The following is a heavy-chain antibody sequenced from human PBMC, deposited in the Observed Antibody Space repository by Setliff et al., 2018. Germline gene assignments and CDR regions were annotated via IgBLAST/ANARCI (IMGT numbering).Heavy chain of an antibody. CDR1: GDSVTSHY. J-gene: IGHJ5*02. CDR3: ASGVPNYDFWSGYYTGSYWFDP. V-gene: IGHV4-59*02. D-gene: IGHD3-3*01. CDR2: IYYSGST. Sequence: SETLSLTCSVSGDSVTSHYWGWIRQPPGKGLEWIGYIYYSGSTNYNPSLKSRVTISVDTSKNQFSLKLSSVTAADTAVYYCASGVPNYDFWSGYYTGSYWFDPWGQGTLVTVS.